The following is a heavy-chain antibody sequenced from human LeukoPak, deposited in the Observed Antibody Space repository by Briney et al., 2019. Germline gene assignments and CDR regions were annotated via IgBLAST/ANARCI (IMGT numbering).Heavy chain of an antibody. J-gene: IGHJ4*02. V-gene: IGHV4-34*01. Sequence: SETLSLTCAVYGGSFSGYYWSWIRQPPGKGLEWIGEINHSGSTNYNPSLKSRVTISLDTSKNQFSLKLSPVTAADTAVYYCARRGYYDSSGYWDFGGPITDYFDYWGQGTLVTVSS. CDR2: INHSGST. CDR3: ARRGYYDSSGYWDFGGPITDYFDY. D-gene: IGHD3-22*01. CDR1: GGSFSGYY.